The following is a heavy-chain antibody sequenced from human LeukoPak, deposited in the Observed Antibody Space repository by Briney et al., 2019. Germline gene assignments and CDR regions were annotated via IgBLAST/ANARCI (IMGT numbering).Heavy chain of an antibody. J-gene: IGHJ4*02. Sequence: SETLSLICAVYGGSFSGYYWSWIRQPPGKGLEWIGEINHSGSTYYNPSLKSRVTISVDTSKNQFSLKLSSVTAADTAVYYCARHGGQWLLRYHLDYWGQGTLVTVSS. CDR1: GGSFSGYY. D-gene: IGHD5-12*01. V-gene: IGHV4-34*01. CDR2: INHSGST. CDR3: ARHGGQWLLRYHLDY.